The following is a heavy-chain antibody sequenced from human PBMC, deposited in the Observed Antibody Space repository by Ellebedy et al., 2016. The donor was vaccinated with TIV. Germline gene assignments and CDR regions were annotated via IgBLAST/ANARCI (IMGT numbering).Heavy chain of an antibody. J-gene: IGHJ4*02. D-gene: IGHD3-10*01. CDR3: ARTHYRFGIIDYLDY. CDR1: DNSFTRFG. V-gene: IGHV1-18*04. Sequence: AASVKVSCKAYDNSFTRFGFTWVRQAPGQGLAWMGWISAYNCNTKYSQMFQDRFTMTTDTSTKTVYMELRSLRSDDPALYYYARTHYRFGIIDYLDYWGQGTLVTVSS. CDR2: ISAYNCNT.